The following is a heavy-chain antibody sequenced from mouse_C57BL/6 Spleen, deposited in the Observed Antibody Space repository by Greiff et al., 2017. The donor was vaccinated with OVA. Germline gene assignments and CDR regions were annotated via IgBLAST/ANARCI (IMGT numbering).Heavy chain of an antibody. Sequence: EVKLMESGEGLVKPGGSLKLSCAASGFTFSSYAMSWVRQTPEKRLEWVAYISSGGDYIYYADTVKGRFTISRDNARNTLYLQMSSLKSEDTAMYYCTSVPYYYGSSYDYAMDYWGQGTSVTVSS. CDR1: GFTFSSYA. CDR3: TSVPYYYGSSYDYAMDY. V-gene: IGHV5-9-1*02. CDR2: ISSGGDYI. D-gene: IGHD1-1*01. J-gene: IGHJ4*01.